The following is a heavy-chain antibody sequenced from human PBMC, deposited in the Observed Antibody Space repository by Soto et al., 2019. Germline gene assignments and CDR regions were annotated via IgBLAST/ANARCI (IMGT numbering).Heavy chain of an antibody. Sequence: PXGFLRLACPASGFNFSSVGMHLVRHTPGKGLEWVALMSYDGSSKYYQDSLKGRFTISRDKSKNTLYLQMSSLRVGDTAVYYCAKDRGWSSADLEYWGQGTLVTVSS. V-gene: IGHV3-30*18. CDR3: AKDRGWSSADLEY. CDR2: MSYDGSSK. J-gene: IGHJ4*02. D-gene: IGHD6-19*01. CDR1: GFNFSSVG.